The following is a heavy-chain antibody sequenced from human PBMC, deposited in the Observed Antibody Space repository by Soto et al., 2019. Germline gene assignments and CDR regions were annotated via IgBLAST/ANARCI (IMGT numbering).Heavy chain of an antibody. CDR3: AKAGLRFLEWSLSNMDV. J-gene: IGHJ6*02. CDR1: GFTFSSYG. CDR2: ISYDGSKK. D-gene: IGHD3-3*01. V-gene: IGHV3-30*18. Sequence: QVQLVESGGGVVQPGRSLRLSCAASGFTFSSYGMHWVRQAPGKGLEWVAVISYDGSKKYYADSVKGRFTISRDNSKNTLYLQMNSLRAEDTAVYYCAKAGLRFLEWSLSNMDVWGQGTKVTVSS.